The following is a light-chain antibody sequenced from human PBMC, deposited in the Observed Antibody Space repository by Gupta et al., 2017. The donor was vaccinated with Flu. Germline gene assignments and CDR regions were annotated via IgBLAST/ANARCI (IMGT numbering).Light chain of an antibody. CDR1: SSDVGTYNR. CDR3: SSYTSSYTFV. Sequence: QPPLTQPPSVSGPPGQSVTISCTGTSSDVGTYNRVSWYQQSPGTAPKLMIYEVSNRPSGVPDRFSGSKSGNTASLTISGLQGEDEADYYCSSYTSSYTFVFGTGTKVTVL. V-gene: IGLV2-18*02. J-gene: IGLJ1*01. CDR2: EVS.